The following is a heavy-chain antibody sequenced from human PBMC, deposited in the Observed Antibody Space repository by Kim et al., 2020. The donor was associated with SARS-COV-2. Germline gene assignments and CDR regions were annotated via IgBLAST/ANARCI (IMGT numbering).Heavy chain of an antibody. Sequence: GGSLRLSCAASGFTFDDYAMHWVRQASGKGLEWVSGISWNSGSIGYADSVKGRFTISRDSAKNSLYLQMNSLRAEDTALYYCTKDRPKKSAAGTMGSFQ. J-gene: IGHJ1*01. CDR2: ISWNSGSI. D-gene: IGHD6-13*01. CDR3: TKDRPKKSAAGTMGSFQ. V-gene: IGHV3-9*01. CDR1: GFTFDDYA.